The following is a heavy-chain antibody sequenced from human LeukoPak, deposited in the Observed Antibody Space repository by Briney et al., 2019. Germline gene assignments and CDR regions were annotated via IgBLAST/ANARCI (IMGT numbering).Heavy chain of an antibody. Sequence: PSETLSLTCAVYGGSFSSYYWSWIRQPPGKGLEWIGEINHSGSTNYNPSLKSRVTISVDTSKNQFSLKLSSVTAADTAVYYCARVSILVRGVIFWANYFDYWGQGTLVTVSS. CDR1: GGSFSSYY. D-gene: IGHD3-10*02. CDR2: INHSGST. CDR3: ARVSILVRGVIFWANYFDY. V-gene: IGHV4-34*01. J-gene: IGHJ4*02.